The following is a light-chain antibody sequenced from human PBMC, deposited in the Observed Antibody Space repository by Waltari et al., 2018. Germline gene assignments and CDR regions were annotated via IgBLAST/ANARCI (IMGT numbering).Light chain of an antibody. J-gene: IGLJ3*02. CDR2: SNN. Sequence: QSVLTQPPSASGTPGQRVTISCSGGSSNIGSNVVHWYQRLPGPAPRLLIYSNNPRPSGVPDRFSGSKSGTSASLAISGLQPDDEADYYCATWDDRLTGVLFGGGTKVTVL. CDR3: ATWDDRLTGVL. CDR1: SSNIGSNV. V-gene: IGLV1-44*01.